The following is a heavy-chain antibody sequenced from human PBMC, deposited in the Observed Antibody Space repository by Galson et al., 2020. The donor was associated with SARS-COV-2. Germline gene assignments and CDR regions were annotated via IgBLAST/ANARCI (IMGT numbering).Heavy chain of an antibody. V-gene: IGHV3-33*06. J-gene: IGHJ4*02. D-gene: IGHD6-6*01. CDR1: GFTFSNHG. CDR3: AKDRYSSSYYFDY. CDR2: IWYDGSSK. Sequence: GGSLRLSCAASGFTFSNHGMHWVRQTPGKGLEWVAIIWYDGSSKYYTDSVRGRFTISRDNSKNTVYLQMNSLRAEDTAVYYCAKDRYSSSYYFDYWGQGTLVTVSS.